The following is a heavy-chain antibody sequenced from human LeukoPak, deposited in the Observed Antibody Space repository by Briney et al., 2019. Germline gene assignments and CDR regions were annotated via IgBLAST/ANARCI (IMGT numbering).Heavy chain of an antibody. CDR3: ARSGYHSSGWSNWFDP. D-gene: IGHD6-19*01. CDR2: IYYSGST. J-gene: IGHJ5*02. Sequence: SETLSLTCTVSGGSISSYYWSWIRQPPGKGLEWIGYIYYSGSTNYNPSLKSRVTISVDTSKNQFSLKLSSVTAADTAVYYCARSGYHSSGWSNWFDPWSQGTLVTVSS. CDR1: GGSISSYY. V-gene: IGHV4-59*01.